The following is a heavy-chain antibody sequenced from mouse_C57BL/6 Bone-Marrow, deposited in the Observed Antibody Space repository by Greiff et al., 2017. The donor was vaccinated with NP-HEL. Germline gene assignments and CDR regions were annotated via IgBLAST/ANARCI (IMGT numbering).Heavy chain of an antibody. J-gene: IGHJ3*01. CDR3: RTRRGFAY. Sequence: VQLQQSGAELVRPGASVTLSCKASGYTFTDYEMHWVKQTPVHGLEWIGAIDPETGGTAYNQKFKGKAILTADKSSSTAYMELRSLTSEDAAVYYCRTRRGFAYGGRGTLITVSA. CDR1: GYTFTDYE. D-gene: IGHD2-12*01. V-gene: IGHV1-15*01. CDR2: IDPETGGT.